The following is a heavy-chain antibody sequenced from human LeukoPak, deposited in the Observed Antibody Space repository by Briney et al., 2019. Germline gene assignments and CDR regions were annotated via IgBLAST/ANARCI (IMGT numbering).Heavy chain of an antibody. CDR1: GFTFSNFA. J-gene: IGHJ3*02. CDR3: ARKDMTPVTTRWVFDI. CDR2: ISYDGSIK. V-gene: IGHV3-30*04. Sequence: GRSLRLSCAASGFTFSNFAMHWVRQAPGKGLEWVAVISYDGSIKYYADSVKGRFTISRGNSKNTLYLQMNSLRAEDTAVYYWARKDMTPVTTRWVFDIGGRGSMVTVFS. D-gene: IGHD4-17*01.